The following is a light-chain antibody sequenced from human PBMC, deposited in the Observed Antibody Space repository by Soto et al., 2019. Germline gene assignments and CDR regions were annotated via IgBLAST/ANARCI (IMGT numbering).Light chain of an antibody. CDR2: EAS. Sequence: EIVLTQSPGTLSLSPGERGTLSCMAIQRISSNSLAWYQQKPGQAPRLLIYEASNRATGIPDRFSGSGSGTDFTLTISRLEPEDFAVYYCQQRGGSPHTWTFGQGTKVDIK. J-gene: IGKJ1*01. V-gene: IGKV3-20*01. CDR1: QRISSNS. CDR3: QQRGGSPHTWT.